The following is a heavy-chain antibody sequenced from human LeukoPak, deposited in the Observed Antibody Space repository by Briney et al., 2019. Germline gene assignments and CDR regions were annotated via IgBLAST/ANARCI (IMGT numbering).Heavy chain of an antibody. Sequence: SETLSLTCAVSGGSFTSFYWSWIRQPAGEGLEYIGRMFGSGSTNYSPSLKSRVTISVDTSKNHFSLKLTSVTAADTAVYYCARGRFPVGYYDHWGQGFLVTVSP. J-gene: IGHJ4*02. D-gene: IGHD3-10*01. CDR1: GGSFTSFY. CDR3: ARGRFPVGYYDH. CDR2: MFGSGST. V-gene: IGHV4-4*07.